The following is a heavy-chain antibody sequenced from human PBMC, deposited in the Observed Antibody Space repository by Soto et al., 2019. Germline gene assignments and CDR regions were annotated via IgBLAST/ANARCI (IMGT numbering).Heavy chain of an antibody. CDR1: GGTFSSYA. D-gene: IGHD2-2*02. J-gene: IGHJ6*02. V-gene: IGHV1-69*13. Sequence: GASVKVSCKASGGTFSSYAISWVRQAPGQGLEWMGGIIPIFGTANYAQKFQGRVTITADESTSTAYMELSSLRSEDTAVYYCARRAVAAIPSGYYCGMDVWGQGTTVTGLL. CDR2: IIPIFGTA. CDR3: ARRAVAAIPSGYYCGMDV.